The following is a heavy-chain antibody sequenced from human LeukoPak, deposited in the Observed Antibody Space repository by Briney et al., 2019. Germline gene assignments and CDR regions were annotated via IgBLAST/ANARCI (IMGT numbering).Heavy chain of an antibody. V-gene: IGHV1-18*01. CDR3: ARDQAGYCSGGSCYPVDY. CDR1: GYTFTSYG. CDR2: ISAYNGNT. D-gene: IGHD2-15*01. Sequence: ASVKVSCKASGYTFTSYGISWVRQAPGQGLEWMGWISAYNGNTNYAQKLQGRVTMTTDTSTSTAYMELRSLRSDDTAVYYCARDQAGYCSGGSCYPVDYWGQGTLVTVSS. J-gene: IGHJ4*02.